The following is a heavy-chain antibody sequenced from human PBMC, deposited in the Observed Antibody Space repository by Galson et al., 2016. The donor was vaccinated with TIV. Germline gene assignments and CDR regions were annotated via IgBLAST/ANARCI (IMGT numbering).Heavy chain of an antibody. V-gene: IGHV3-23*01. J-gene: IGHJ4*02. CDR1: GFTFSSFA. CDR2: ISAGGSRT. D-gene: IGHD3-22*01. CDR3: AKMDSSGFDYVRRFDF. Sequence: SLRLSCAASGFTFSSFAMTWVRQALGKGLEWVSRISAGGSRTDYADSVKGRFTISRDNPKNTLYLQMSSLRADDTAVYFCAKMDSSGFDYVRRFDFWGQGTLATVSS.